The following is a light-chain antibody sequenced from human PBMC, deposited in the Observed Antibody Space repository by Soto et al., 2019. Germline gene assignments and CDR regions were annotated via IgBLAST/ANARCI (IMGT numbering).Light chain of an antibody. CDR3: CSYAGSYTLVV. J-gene: IGLJ2*01. Sequence: QSVLTQPRSVSGSPGQSVTISCTGTSIDVGGYNYVSWYQQHPGKAPKLMIYDVSKRPSGVPDRFSGSKSGNTASLTISGLQAEDEADYYCCSYAGSYTLVVFGGGTKLTVL. V-gene: IGLV2-11*01. CDR2: DVS. CDR1: SIDVGGYNY.